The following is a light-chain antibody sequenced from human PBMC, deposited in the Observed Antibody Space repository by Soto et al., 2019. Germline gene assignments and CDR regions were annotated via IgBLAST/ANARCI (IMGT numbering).Light chain of an antibody. Sequence: DIPMTQSPSTLSASVGGRVTITCRASQGIHSWLAWYQQKPGKAPELLIYDASTLKSGVPSRFSGSASGTEFTLTISSLQPDDFATYYCQQYSIYWTFGQGTKVDIK. CDR1: QGIHSW. V-gene: IGKV1-5*01. CDR2: DAS. CDR3: QQYSIYWT. J-gene: IGKJ1*01.